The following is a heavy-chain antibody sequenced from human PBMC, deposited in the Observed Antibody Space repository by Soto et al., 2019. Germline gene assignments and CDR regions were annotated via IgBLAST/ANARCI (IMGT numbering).Heavy chain of an antibody. V-gene: IGHV3-23*01. CDR1: GFRFSAYA. CDR3: ARPFDAARSSWYLAFDV. J-gene: IGHJ3*01. D-gene: IGHD6-13*01. CDR2: IRSTGASA. Sequence: PGGSLRLSCAVSGFRFSAYAMTWVRQAPGKGLEWVSTIRSTGASAYYADSVRDRFTISRDNSRDTLYLLMNSLGADDTAVYYCARPFDAARSSWYLAFDVWGPGAMVTVSS.